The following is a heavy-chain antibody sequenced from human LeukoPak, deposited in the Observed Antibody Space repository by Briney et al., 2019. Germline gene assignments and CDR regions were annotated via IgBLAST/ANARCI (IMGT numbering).Heavy chain of an antibody. V-gene: IGHV3-53*01. J-gene: IGHJ6*03. Sequence: PGGSLRLSCAASGFTVSSNYMSWIRQAPGKGLEWVSVIYSGGTTYYADSVKGRFTISRGNAKNSLYLQMNSLRAEDTAVYSCARDYCSGGSCYSYYYYMDVWGKGTTVTVSS. D-gene: IGHD2-15*01. CDR2: IYSGGTT. CDR3: ARDYCSGGSCYSYYYYMDV. CDR1: GFTVSSNY.